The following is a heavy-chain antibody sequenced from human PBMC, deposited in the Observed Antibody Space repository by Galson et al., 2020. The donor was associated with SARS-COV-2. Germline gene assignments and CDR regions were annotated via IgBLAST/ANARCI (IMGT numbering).Heavy chain of an antibody. D-gene: IGHD4-17*01. Sequence: SETLSLTCTVSGGSIKNYFWSWIRQSPGKGLEWIGFIFYNGMTKYNPSLESRLTISLDTSKNQIFLKLTSVTAADRAVYYCAREDGPYGVYDPRYTYHMDLWGKGTSVTVS. CDR3: AREDGPYGVYDPRYTYHMDL. J-gene: IGHJ6*03. V-gene: IGHV4-59*12. CDR1: GGSIKNYF. CDR2: IFYNGMT.